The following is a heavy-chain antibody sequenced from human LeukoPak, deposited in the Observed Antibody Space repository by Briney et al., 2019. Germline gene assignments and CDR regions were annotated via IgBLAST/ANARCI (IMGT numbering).Heavy chain of an antibody. D-gene: IGHD3-22*01. V-gene: IGHV1-18*01. CDR1: GYTFTSYG. CDR2: ISAYNGNT. Sequence: ASVKVSCKASGYTFTSYGISWVRQAPGQGLEWMGWISAYNGNTNYAQKLQGRVTMTTDTSTSTAYMELRSLRSDDTAVYYCAKVGTYSDSSGYLKWFDPWGQGTLVTVSS. J-gene: IGHJ5*02. CDR3: AKVGTYSDSSGYLKWFDP.